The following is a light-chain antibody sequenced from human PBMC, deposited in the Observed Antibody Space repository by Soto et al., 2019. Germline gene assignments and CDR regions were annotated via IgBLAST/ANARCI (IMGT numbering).Light chain of an antibody. J-gene: IGKJ2*01. Sequence: DIQMTQSPSSLTASVGDRVTITCRASQTIHNYLNWYQQKPGRAPKLMIYAASSLQSGVPSRFSGSGSGTDFTLTIGSLQPEDFGTYYCQQSFNAPQTFGQGTKLEI. CDR1: QTIHNY. CDR3: QQSFNAPQT. CDR2: AAS. V-gene: IGKV1-39*01.